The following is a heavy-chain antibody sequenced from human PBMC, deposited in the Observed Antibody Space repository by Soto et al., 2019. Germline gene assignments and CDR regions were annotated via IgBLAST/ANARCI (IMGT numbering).Heavy chain of an antibody. V-gene: IGHV4-59*08. CDR3: ARHGFGPLHGLVDV. Sequence: QVQLQESGPGLVKPSETLSLTCTVSGGSITNYYCSWFRQPPGKGLEWIGYINYDGYSAYNLSLKRRVTLSMDAPKTPFSLMLESVTATATAVYYCARHGFGPLHGLVDVWGPGTTVIVSS. CDR2: INYDGYS. J-gene: IGHJ6*02. CDR1: GGSITNYY. D-gene: IGHD3-10*01.